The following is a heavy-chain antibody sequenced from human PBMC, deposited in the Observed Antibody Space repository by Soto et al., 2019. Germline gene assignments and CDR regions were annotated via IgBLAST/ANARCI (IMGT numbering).Heavy chain of an antibody. CDR2: IKQDESEK. Sequence: GGSLRLSCIGSGFAFSSYWMSWVRQAPGKGLEWVASIKQDESEKYYVDSVKGRFTISRDNVQDSLFLQMNSLSAEDTAVYFCVRDVGFDYVNWGQGTLVTVSS. V-gene: IGHV3-7*01. CDR3: VRDVGFDYVN. CDR1: GFAFSSYW. J-gene: IGHJ4*02. D-gene: IGHD3-16*01.